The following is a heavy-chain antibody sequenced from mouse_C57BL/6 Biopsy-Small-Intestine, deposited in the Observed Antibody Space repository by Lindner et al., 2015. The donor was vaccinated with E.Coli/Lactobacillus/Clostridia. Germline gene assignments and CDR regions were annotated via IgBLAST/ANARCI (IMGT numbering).Heavy chain of an antibody. V-gene: IGHV1-59*01. J-gene: IGHJ4*01. CDR2: INPRGDTT. D-gene: IGHD1-1*01. CDR1: GYIFSSYY. CDR3: ARGYDSSGYYIISDY. Sequence: SVKVSCKASGYIFSSYYMHWVRQAPGQGLEWMGVINPRGDTTSYAQQFRDRVTVTSDTSTRTVYMELTSLRSEDTAVYHCARGYDSSGYYIISDYWGQGIPVTVSS.